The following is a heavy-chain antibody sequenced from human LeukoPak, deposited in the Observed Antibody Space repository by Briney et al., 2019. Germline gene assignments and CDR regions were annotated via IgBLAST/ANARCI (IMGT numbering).Heavy chain of an antibody. D-gene: IGHD6-19*01. Sequence: GGSLRLSCAASGFTFSRFSMNWVRQAPGKGREWVSYISSSSSTIYYADSVKGRFTISRDNAKNSLYLQVNSLRAEDTAVYYCATFRLYNSAPDYWGQGTLVTVSS. J-gene: IGHJ4*02. CDR1: GFTFSRFS. CDR2: ISSSSSTI. V-gene: IGHV3-48*01. CDR3: ATFRLYNSAPDY.